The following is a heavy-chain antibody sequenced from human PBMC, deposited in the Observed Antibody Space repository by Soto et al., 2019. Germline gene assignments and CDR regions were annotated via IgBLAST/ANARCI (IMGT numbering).Heavy chain of an antibody. D-gene: IGHD3-3*01. Sequence: GGSLRLSFSASGFPFSSYAMSWVRPAPGKGLEWVSAISGSGGSTYYADSVKGRFTISRDNSKNTLYLQMNSLRAEDTAVYYCARRSGYYDFWSGYYSWFDPWGQGTLVTVS. CDR3: ARRSGYYDFWSGYYSWFDP. CDR2: ISGSGGST. CDR1: GFPFSSYA. J-gene: IGHJ5*02. V-gene: IGHV3-23*01.